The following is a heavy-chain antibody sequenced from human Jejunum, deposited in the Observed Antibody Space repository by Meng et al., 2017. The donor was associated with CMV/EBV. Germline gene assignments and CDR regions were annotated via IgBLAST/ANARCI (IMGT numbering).Heavy chain of an antibody. CDR3: ARVSSTSLLTYYYYGMDV. CDR2: INSDGSST. CDR1: SYW. Sequence: SYWMHWVRQAPGKGLVWVSRINSDGSSTSYAASVKSRFTISRDNAKNTLYLQMNSLRAEDTAVYYCARVSSTSLLTYYYYGMDVWGRGTTVTVSS. J-gene: IGHJ6*02. V-gene: IGHV3-74*01. D-gene: IGHD2-2*01.